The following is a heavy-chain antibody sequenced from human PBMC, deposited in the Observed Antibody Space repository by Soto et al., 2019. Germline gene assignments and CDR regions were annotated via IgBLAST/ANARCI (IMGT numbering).Heavy chain of an antibody. CDR2: IYPGDSDT. CDR3: ARYSGSYIDYYYYGMDV. Sequence: GESLKISCKGSGYSFTSYWIGWVRQMPGKGLEWMGIIYPGDSDTRYSPSFQGQVTISADKSISTAYLQWSSLKASDTAMYYCARYSGSYIDYYYYGMDVWGQGTTVTVSS. J-gene: IGHJ6*02. D-gene: IGHD1-26*01. V-gene: IGHV5-51*01. CDR1: GYSFTSYW.